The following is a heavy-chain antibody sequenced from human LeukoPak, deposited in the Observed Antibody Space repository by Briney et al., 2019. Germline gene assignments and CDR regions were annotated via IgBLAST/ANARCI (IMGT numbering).Heavy chain of an antibody. CDR2: IYYSGST. CDR3: ARAEGSGSYIVGYYYYMDV. CDR1: GGSISSYY. V-gene: IGHV4-59*01. Sequence: PSQTLSLTCTVSGGSISSYYWSWIRQPPGKGLEWIGYIYYSGSTNYNPSLKSRVTISVDTSKNQFSLKLSSVTAADTAVYYCARAEGSGSYIVGYYYYMDVWGKGTTVTVSS. J-gene: IGHJ6*03. D-gene: IGHD3-10*01.